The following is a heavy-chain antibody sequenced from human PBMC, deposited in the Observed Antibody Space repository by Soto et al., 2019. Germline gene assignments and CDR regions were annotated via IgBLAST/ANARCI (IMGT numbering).Heavy chain of an antibody. V-gene: IGHV1-3*01. CDR3: ARPHYSASGSYDYYDSFDS. J-gene: IGHJ4*02. CDR2: IIAANGNT. D-gene: IGHD3-10*01. CDR1: GYSFSTYA. Sequence: QVQLVQSGAEVKKPGASVKVSCKASGYSFSTYAMHWVRHAPGQRLEWMGWIIAANGNTRYSQKFQGRVTLTRDTSASTAYMELSSLRSEDTAVYYCARPHYSASGSYDYYDSFDSGGQGPLVTVSS.